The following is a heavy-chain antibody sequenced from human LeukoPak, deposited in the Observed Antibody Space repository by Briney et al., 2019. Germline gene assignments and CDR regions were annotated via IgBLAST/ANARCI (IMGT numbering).Heavy chain of an antibody. J-gene: IGHJ5*02. D-gene: IGHD3-16*01. V-gene: IGHV3-7*02. CDR3: AALGWFDP. CDR2: IKQDASEI. Sequence: GGSLRLSCAASGFTFSSYSMNWVRQAPGKGLEWVTNIKQDASEIYYVDSVNGRFTISRDNAKNSLYLQMNSLRAEDTAVYYCAALGWFDPWGQGTLVTVSS. CDR1: GFTFSSYS.